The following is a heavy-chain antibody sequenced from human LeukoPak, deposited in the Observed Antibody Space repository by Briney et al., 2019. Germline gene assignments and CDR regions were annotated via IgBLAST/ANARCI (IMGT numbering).Heavy chain of an antibody. CDR3: ARAGNYYGRNTNWFDP. D-gene: IGHD3-10*01. CDR2: ISSGTSYI. Sequence: GGSLRLSCAASGFTFSSYSMNWVRQAPGKGLEWVSSISSGTSYIYYADSVKGRFTISRDNAKNSLYLQMNSLRAEDTAVYYCARAGNYYGRNTNWFDPWGQGTLVTVSS. V-gene: IGHV3-21*01. CDR1: GFTFSSYS. J-gene: IGHJ5*02.